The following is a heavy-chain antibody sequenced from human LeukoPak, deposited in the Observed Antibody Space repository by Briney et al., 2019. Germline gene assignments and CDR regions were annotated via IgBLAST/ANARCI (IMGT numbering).Heavy chain of an antibody. CDR1: GYTFTGYY. CDR2: INPNSGGT. D-gene: IGHD6-6*01. CDR3: ARGSSSSFYYFDY. V-gene: IGHV1-2*02. Sequence: ASVKVSCKASGYTFTGYYMHWVRQAPGQGLEWMGWINPNSGGTNYAQKFQGRVTITTDESTSTSYMELSSLRSEDTAVYYCARGSSSSFYYFDYWGQGTLVTVSS. J-gene: IGHJ4*02.